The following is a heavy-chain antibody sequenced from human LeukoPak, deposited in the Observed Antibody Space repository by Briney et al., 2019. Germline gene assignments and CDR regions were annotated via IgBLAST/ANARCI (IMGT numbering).Heavy chain of an antibody. J-gene: IGHJ4*02. V-gene: IGHV3-23*01. CDR2: ITPNGDAT. Sequence: GGSLRLSCAASGFTFSTYAMTWVRQPPGKCLERVSSITPNGDATSAADSVKGRFTISRDNSKNTLYLQMNSLRVEDTALYYCAKAGLVRGGALDSWGQGTLVTVSS. CDR1: GFTFSTYA. CDR3: AKAGLVRGGALDS. D-gene: IGHD4/OR15-4a*01.